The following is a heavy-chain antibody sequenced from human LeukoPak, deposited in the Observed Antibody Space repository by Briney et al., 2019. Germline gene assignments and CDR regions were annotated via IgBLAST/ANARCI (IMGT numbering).Heavy chain of an antibody. CDR3: ATDMRGGSSSSPA. CDR2: ISYDGSNK. Sequence: GGSLRLSCAASGFTFSSYAMHWVRQAPGKGLEWVTFISYDGSNKNYADSVKGRFTISRDNFKNTLYLQMNSLRVQDTAVYYCATDMRGGSSSSPAWGQGTLVSVSS. D-gene: IGHD6-6*01. J-gene: IGHJ5*02. CDR1: GFTFSSYA. V-gene: IGHV3-30*04.